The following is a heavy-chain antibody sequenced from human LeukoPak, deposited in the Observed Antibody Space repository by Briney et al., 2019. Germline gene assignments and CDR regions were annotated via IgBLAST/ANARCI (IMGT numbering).Heavy chain of an antibody. CDR1: GYSFTSYW. J-gene: IGHJ4*02. CDR3: ARQDCSSTSCYTNFDY. D-gene: IGHD2-2*02. V-gene: IGHV5-51*01. Sequence: GESLKISCKGSGYSFTSYWIGWVRQMPGKGLEWMGIIYPGDSDTRYSPSFQGQVTISADKSISTACLQWSSLKASDTAMYYCARQDCSSTSCYTNFDYWGQGTLVTVSS. CDR2: IYPGDSDT.